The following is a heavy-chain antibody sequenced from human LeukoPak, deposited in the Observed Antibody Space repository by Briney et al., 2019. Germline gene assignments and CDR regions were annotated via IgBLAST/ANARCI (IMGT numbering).Heavy chain of an antibody. CDR3: ARDRGGTGDFDY. Sequence: PGRSLRLSCAASGFTFRSYDMHWVRQAPGKGLEWVAVISYDGSNKYYADSVKGRFTISRDNSKTTLYLQMNSLRIEDTALYYCARDRGGTGDFDYWGQGTLVTVSS. V-gene: IGHV3-30*04. D-gene: IGHD1-1*01. CDR2: ISYDGSNK. CDR1: GFTFRSYD. J-gene: IGHJ4*02.